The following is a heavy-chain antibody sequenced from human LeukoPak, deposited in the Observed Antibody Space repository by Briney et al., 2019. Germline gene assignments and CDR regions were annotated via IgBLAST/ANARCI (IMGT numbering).Heavy chain of an antibody. CDR2: ISGSGGST. D-gene: IGHD4-23*01. CDR3: AKGDYGGNSGPLDY. J-gene: IGHJ4*02. Sequence: QPGGSLRLSCAASGFTFSSYAMSWVRQAPGKGLEWVSAISGSGGSTYYADSVKGRFTISRDNSKNTLYLQMNSLRAEDTAVYYCAKGDYGGNSGPLDYWGQGTLVTVSS. V-gene: IGHV3-23*01. CDR1: GFTFSSYA.